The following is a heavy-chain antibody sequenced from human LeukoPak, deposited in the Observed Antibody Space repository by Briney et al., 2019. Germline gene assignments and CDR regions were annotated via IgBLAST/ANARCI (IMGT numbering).Heavy chain of an antibody. CDR3: AILTVTTDAFDI. CDR2: INPNSGGT. D-gene: IGHD4-17*01. CDR1: GYTFTGYY. V-gene: IGHV1-2*02. Sequence: ASVKVSCKASGYTFTGYYMHWVRQAPGQGLERMGWINPNSGGTNYAQKFQGRVTMTRDTSISTAYMELSRLRSDDTAVYYCAILTVTTDAFDIWGQGTMVTVSS. J-gene: IGHJ3*02.